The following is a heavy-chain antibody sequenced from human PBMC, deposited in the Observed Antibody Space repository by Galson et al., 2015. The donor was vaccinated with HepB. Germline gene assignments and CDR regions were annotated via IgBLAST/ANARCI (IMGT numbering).Heavy chain of an antibody. Sequence: SLRLSCAASGFTFSSYSMNWVRQAPGKGLEWVSSISSSSTYIYYADSLKGRFTISRDNAKNSLFLQMNSLRAGDTAVYYCARARYYSDSSGYYDFDYWGQGTLVTVSS. CDR1: GFTFSSYS. CDR2: ISSSSTYI. J-gene: IGHJ4*02. V-gene: IGHV3-21*01. CDR3: ARARYYSDSSGYYDFDY. D-gene: IGHD3-22*01.